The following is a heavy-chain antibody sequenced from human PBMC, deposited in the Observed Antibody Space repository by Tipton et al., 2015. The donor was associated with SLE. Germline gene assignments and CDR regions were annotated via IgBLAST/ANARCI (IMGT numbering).Heavy chain of an antibody. CDR2: IYPSGSI. D-gene: IGHD5-24*01. CDR3: ARVGLITPDAFDI. V-gene: IGHV4-4*07. Sequence: TLSLTCTVSGDSINSHYWSWIRQPAGKGLQWIGRIYPSGSINYNPSLKSRVTMSVDTSKNPFSLKLSSVTAADTAVYYCARVGLITPDAFDIWGEGTMVTVSS. CDR1: GDSINSHY. J-gene: IGHJ3*02.